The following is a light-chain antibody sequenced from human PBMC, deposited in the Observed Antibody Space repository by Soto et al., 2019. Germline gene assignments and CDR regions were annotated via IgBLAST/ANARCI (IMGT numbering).Light chain of an antibody. CDR2: KAS. J-gene: IGKJ1*01. V-gene: IGKV1-5*03. CDR3: QHYNTYSWT. CDR1: QSISNW. Sequence: DIQMTQSPSTLSASIGDRVTITCRASQSISNWLAWYQQKPGKAPNLLVYKASILETGVPLRFRGSGSGTEFTLTISSLQPDDFANYYCQHYNTYSWTFGQGTKVEIK.